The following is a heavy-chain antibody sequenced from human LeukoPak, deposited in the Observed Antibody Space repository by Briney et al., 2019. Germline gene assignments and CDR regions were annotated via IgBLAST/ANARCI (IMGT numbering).Heavy chain of an antibody. CDR1: GYTFNSYY. D-gene: IGHD2-2*01. CDR2: INPSDGST. Sequence: ASVKVSCKASGYTFNSYYMHWVRQAPGQGLEWMGIINPSDGSTSYAQKFQGRVTMTRDTSTSTVYMELSSLRSEDTAVYYCARQASCSGTNCYPFDYWGQGTLVTVSS. J-gene: IGHJ4*02. CDR3: ARQASCSGTNCYPFDY. V-gene: IGHV1-46*02.